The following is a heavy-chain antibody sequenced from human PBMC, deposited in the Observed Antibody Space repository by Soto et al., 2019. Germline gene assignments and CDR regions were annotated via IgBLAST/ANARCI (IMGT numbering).Heavy chain of an antibody. D-gene: IGHD3-9*01. CDR1: GFTFSNYG. V-gene: IGHV3-30*18. J-gene: IGHJ6*02. CDR2: ISYDGSNK. Sequence: QVQLVESGGGVVQPGRSLRLSCAASGFTFSNYGMHWVRQAPGKGLEWVAVISYDGSNKYYVDSVKGRFTISRDNSKNTLYLQMNSLRAEDTAVYYCAKEGHYYDILPGYRSYYGMDVWGQGTTVTVSS. CDR3: AKEGHYYDILPGYRSYYGMDV.